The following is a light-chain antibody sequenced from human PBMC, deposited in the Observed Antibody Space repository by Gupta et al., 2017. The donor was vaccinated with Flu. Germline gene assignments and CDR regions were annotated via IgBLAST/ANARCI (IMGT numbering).Light chain of an antibody. J-gene: IGKJ2*01. CDR3: QQYGSSPYI. V-gene: IGKV3-20*01. CDR1: QSVSSSY. Sequence: EIVLTQSPGTLSLSPGARATLSCRASQSVSSSYLAWYQQKPGQAPRLLIYGASSRATSLPDRFSGSGSGTEFTLTISRLEPEDFAVYYCQQYGSSPYIFGQGTKMEIK. CDR2: GAS.